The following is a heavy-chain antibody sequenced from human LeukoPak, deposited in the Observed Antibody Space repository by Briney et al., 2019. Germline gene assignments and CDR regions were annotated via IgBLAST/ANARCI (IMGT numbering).Heavy chain of an antibody. V-gene: IGHV1-3*01. CDR3: ASAAAHNWFDP. D-gene: IGHD2-15*01. Sequence: ASMKVSCKASGYTFTSYGISWVRQAPGQRLEWMGWINAGNGNTKYSQKFQGRVTITRDTSASTAYMELSSLRSEDTAVYYCASAAAHNWFDPWGQGTLVTVSS. CDR2: INAGNGNT. J-gene: IGHJ5*02. CDR1: GYTFTSYG.